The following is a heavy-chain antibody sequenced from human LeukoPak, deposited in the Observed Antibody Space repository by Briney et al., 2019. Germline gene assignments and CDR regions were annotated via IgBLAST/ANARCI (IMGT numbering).Heavy chain of an antibody. CDR3: ARSRSTGYPYYFEY. CDR1: GYTFTSYD. D-gene: IGHD5-12*01. Sequence: ASVKVSCKASGYTFTSYDINWVRQATGQGLEWMGWMNPNSGSTGYAQKFQGRVTITRNTSIGTAYMELSGLRSEDTAVYYCARSRSTGYPYYFEYWGQGTLVTVSS. CDR2: MNPNSGST. J-gene: IGHJ4*02. V-gene: IGHV1-8*03.